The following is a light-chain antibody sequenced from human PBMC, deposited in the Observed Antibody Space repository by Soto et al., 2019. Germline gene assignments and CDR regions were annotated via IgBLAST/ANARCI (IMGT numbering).Light chain of an antibody. CDR2: AAS. J-gene: IGKJ3*01. Sequence: DIQMTQSPSSLSASVGDRVTITCRASQSISNHLNWYQRKPGQAPKLLIYAASSLHSGVPSRFSGSGSGTDFTLTIRSLQPEDFATYYCQQGHTTPLFTFGPGTKVDIK. CDR1: QSISNH. CDR3: QQGHTTPLFT. V-gene: IGKV1-39*01.